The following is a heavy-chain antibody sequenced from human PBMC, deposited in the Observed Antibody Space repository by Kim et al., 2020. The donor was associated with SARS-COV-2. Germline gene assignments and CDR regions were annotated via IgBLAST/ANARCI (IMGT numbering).Heavy chain of an antibody. V-gene: IGHV4-31*03. Sequence: SETLSLTCTVSGGSISSGGYYWSWIRQHPGKGLEWFGYIYYSGSTYYNPSLKSRVTISVDTSKNQFSLKLSSVTAADTAVYYCARAGAGRITIFGVVIESFDYWGQGTLVTVSS. CDR3: ARAGAGRITIFGVVIESFDY. CDR2: IYYSGST. D-gene: IGHD3-3*01. CDR1: GGSISSGGYY. J-gene: IGHJ4*02.